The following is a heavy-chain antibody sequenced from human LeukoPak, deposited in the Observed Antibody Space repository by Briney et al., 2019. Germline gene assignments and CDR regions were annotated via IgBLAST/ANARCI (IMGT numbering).Heavy chain of an antibody. CDR1: GYTFTSYA. V-gene: IGHV1-3*03. J-gene: IGHJ4*02. CDR3: ARGHYYYDSSGYYYPAGKFDY. D-gene: IGHD3-22*01. CDR2: INAGNGNT. Sequence: ASVKVSCKASGYTFTSYAMHWVRQAPGQRLEWMGWINAGNGNTKYSQEFQGRVTITRDTSASTAYMELSSLRSEDMAVYYCARGHYYYDSSGYYYPAGKFDYWGQGTLVTVSS.